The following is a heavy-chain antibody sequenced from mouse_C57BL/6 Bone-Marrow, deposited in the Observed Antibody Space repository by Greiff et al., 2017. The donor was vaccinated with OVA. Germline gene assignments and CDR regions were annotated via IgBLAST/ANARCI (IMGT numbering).Heavy chain of an antibody. Sequence: EVQLQQSGAELVRPGASVKLSCTASGFNINDDYMHWVKQRPEQGLEWIGWIDPENGDTEYDPKFKGKATITADTSSNTAYMQLSSLTSEDTAVYCRTTVDYGSSLLAYWGQGTLVTVSA. CDR3: TTVDYGSSLLAY. V-gene: IGHV14-4*01. J-gene: IGHJ3*01. D-gene: IGHD1-1*01. CDR2: IDPENGDT. CDR1: GFNINDDY.